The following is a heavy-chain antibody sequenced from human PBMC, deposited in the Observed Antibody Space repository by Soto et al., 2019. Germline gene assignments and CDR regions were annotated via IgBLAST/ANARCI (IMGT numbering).Heavy chain of an antibody. CDR1: GASMNNYY. Sequence: SETLSLTCTVSGASMNNYYWTWIRQPPGKGLEWIGYIYYSGSTIYNPSLESRVTISVDTSKNQFSLQLNSVTPEDTAVYYCAREGANWFDPWGQGTLVTVSS. CDR2: IYYSGST. J-gene: IGHJ5*02. D-gene: IGHD3-16*01. V-gene: IGHV4-59*12. CDR3: AREGANWFDP.